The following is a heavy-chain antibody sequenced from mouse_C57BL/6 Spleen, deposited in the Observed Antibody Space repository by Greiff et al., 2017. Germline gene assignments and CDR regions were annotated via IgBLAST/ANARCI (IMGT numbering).Heavy chain of an antibody. CDR3: AREEDLLYGNSALAY. J-gene: IGHJ3*01. V-gene: IGHV1-22*01. CDR1: GYTFTDYN. CDR2: INPNNGGT. D-gene: IGHD2-1*01. Sequence: EVQLQPSGPELVKPGASVKMSCKASGYTFTDYNMHWVKQSHGKSLEWIGYINPNNGGTSYNQKFKGKATLTVNKSSGTAYRELRSLTSEDSAVYYCAREEDLLYGNSALAYWGQGTLVTVSA.